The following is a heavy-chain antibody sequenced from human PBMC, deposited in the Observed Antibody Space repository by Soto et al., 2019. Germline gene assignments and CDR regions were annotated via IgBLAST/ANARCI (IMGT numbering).Heavy chain of an antibody. CDR3: ARGGVGYYYYYGMDV. CDR2: IYYSGST. J-gene: IGHJ6*02. D-gene: IGHD1-26*01. CDR1: GGSISSYY. V-gene: IGHV4-59*01. Sequence: SETLSLTCTVSGGSISSYYWSWIRQPPGKGLEWIGYIYYSGSTNYNPSLKSRVTISVDTSKNQFSLKLSSVTAADTAVYYGARGGVGYYYYYGMDVWGQGTTVTVSS.